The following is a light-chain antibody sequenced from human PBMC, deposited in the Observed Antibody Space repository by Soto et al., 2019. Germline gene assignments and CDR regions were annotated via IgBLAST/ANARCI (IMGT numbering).Light chain of an antibody. CDR2: DAS. CDR1: QRVSSY. J-gene: IGKJ4*01. CDR3: QQRSNCPLT. Sequence: EIVLTQSPATLSLTPGERATLSCRASQRVSSYLAWYQQKPGQAPRLLIYDASNRATGIPARFSGSGSGTDFTLTISSLELEDFAVYYCQQRSNCPLTFGGGTKVEIK. V-gene: IGKV3-11*01.